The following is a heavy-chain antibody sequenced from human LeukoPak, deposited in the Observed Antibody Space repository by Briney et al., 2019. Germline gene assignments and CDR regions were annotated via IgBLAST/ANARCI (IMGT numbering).Heavy chain of an antibody. Sequence: SETLSLTCTVSGYSISSGYYWGWIRQPPGKGLEWIGSIYHSGSTYYNPSLKSRVTISVDTSKNQFSLKLSSVTAADTAVYYCARADRRYYDILTGYSGPYYFDYWGQGTLVTVSS. CDR1: GYSISSGYY. J-gene: IGHJ4*02. CDR3: ARADRRYYDILTGYSGPYYFDY. CDR2: IYHSGST. D-gene: IGHD3-9*01. V-gene: IGHV4-38-2*02.